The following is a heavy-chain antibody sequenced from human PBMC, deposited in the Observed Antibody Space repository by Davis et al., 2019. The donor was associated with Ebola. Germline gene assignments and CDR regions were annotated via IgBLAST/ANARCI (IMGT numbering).Heavy chain of an antibody. CDR1: GYTFTGYY. V-gene: IGHV1-2*04. Sequence: AASVKVSCKASGYTFTGYYMHWVRQAPGQGLEWMGCINPNSGGTNYAEKFQDWVTVTRDTAISTAYMELSRLRSNDTPVYYCARGGVAGLDSWGQGTLVTVSS. J-gene: IGHJ4*02. CDR3: ARGGVAGLDS. D-gene: IGHD6-19*01. CDR2: INPNSGGT.